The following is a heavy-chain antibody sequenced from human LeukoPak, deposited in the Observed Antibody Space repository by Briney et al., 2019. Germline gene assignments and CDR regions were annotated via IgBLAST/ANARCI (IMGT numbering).Heavy chain of an antibody. V-gene: IGHV3-7*01. CDR1: GFTFSSYS. CDR3: AKDGAYDWNDKSDY. J-gene: IGHJ4*02. D-gene: IGHD1-20*01. Sequence: GGSLRLSCAASGFTFSSYSMNWVRQAPGKGLEWVANIKRDGKEKHYVDSVKGRFTISRDNARNSLYLQMSSLRAEDTAVYYCAKDGAYDWNDKSDYWGQGTLVTVSS. CDR2: IKRDGKEK.